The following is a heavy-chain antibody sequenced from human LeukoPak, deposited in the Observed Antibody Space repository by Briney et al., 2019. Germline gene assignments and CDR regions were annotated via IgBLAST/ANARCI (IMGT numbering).Heavy chain of an antibody. V-gene: IGHV1-24*01. Sequence: ASVKVSCKVSGYTLTELSMHWVRQAPGKGLEWMGGFDPEDGETIYARKFQGRVTMTEDTSTDTAYMELSSLRSEDTAVYYCATYQWELLLYYYFDYWGQGTLVTVSS. CDR2: FDPEDGET. J-gene: IGHJ4*02. CDR1: GYTLTELS. D-gene: IGHD1-26*01. CDR3: ATYQWELLLYYYFDY.